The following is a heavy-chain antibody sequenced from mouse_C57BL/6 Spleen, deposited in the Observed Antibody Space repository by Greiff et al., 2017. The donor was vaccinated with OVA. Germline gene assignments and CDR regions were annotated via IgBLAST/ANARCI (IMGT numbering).Heavy chain of an antibody. J-gene: IGHJ3*01. Sequence: ESGAELVRPGASVKLSCKASGYTFTDYYINWVKQRPGQGLEWIARIYPGSGNTYYNEKFKGKATLTAEKSSSTAYMQLSSLTSEDSAVYFCARSGIYYDSAWFAYWGQGTLVTVFA. CDR3: ARSGIYYDSAWFAY. D-gene: IGHD2-4*01. CDR2: IYPGSGNT. V-gene: IGHV1-76*01. CDR1: GYTFTDYY.